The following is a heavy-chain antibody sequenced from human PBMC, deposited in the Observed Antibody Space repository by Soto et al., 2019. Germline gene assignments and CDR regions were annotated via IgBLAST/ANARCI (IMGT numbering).Heavy chain of an antibody. D-gene: IGHD4-4*01. J-gene: IGHJ2*01. CDR3: ARKSTVNPTRPYWYFDL. CDR2: VSGAGDYT. CDR1: GLTFSSHA. Sequence: VELVESGGGLVHPGESLRLSCATSGLTFSSHAMRWVRQAPGRGLEWVSTVSGAGDYTYYADSVKGRFTISRDNSKSTAYLQMSNLRAEDSAVYYCARKSTVNPTRPYWYFDLWGRGSLVSVSS. V-gene: IGHV3-23*04.